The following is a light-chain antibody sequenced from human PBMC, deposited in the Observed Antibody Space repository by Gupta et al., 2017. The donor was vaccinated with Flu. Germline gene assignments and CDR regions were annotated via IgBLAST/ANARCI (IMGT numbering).Light chain of an antibody. CDR3: QQSYSTLRT. J-gene: IGKJ1*01. Sequence: SVGDRVTITCRASQSISSYLNWYQQKPGKAPKLLIYAASSLQSGVPSRFSGSGSGTDFTLTISSLQPEDFATYYCQQSYSTLRTFGQGTKVEIK. V-gene: IGKV1-39*01. CDR2: AAS. CDR1: QSISSY.